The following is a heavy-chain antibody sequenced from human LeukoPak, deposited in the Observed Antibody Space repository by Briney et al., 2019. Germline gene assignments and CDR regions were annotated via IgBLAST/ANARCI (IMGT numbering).Heavy chain of an antibody. CDR2: ISLNSGSI. Sequence: PGRTLRLSCAASGFTFDDYAMHWVRQAPGKGLECVSGISLNSGSIGYADSVKGRFTISRDNAKNSLYLQMNSLRAEDTALYYCAKDKSSGWYKQLDYWGQGTLVTVSS. CDR1: GFTFDDYA. D-gene: IGHD6-19*01. CDR3: AKDKSSGWYKQLDY. V-gene: IGHV3-9*01. J-gene: IGHJ4*02.